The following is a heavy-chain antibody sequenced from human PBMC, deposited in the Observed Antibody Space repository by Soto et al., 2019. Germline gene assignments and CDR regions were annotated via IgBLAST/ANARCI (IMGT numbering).Heavy chain of an antibody. CDR3: ATDPGYSRSSGTFDI. CDR2: FDPEDGET. CDR1: GYTLTELS. Sequence: ASVKVSCKVSGYTLTELSMHWVRQAPGKGLEWMGGFDPEDGETIYAQKFQGRVTMTEDTSTDTAYMELSSLRSEDTAVYYCATDPGYSRSSGTFDIWGQGTMVTVSS. J-gene: IGHJ3*02. V-gene: IGHV1-24*01. D-gene: IGHD6-6*01.